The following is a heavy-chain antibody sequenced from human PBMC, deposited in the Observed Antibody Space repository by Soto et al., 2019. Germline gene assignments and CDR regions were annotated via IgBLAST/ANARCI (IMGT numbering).Heavy chain of an antibody. D-gene: IGHD2-21*01. CDR3: ARSRKSGDHSLVLDF. V-gene: IGHV4-34*02. CDR1: GGSFSGLS. CDR2: IDYRGNT. J-gene: IGHJ2*01. Sequence: QVQLQQWGAGRLRASETLSLKCAVYGGSFSGLSWNWIRQSPGKELEWVGEIDYRGNTNYNPSLRSRVKLSVDASKNQCSLNVRTVTAADAAMYYCARSRKSGDHSLVLDFWGRGTLVTVSS.